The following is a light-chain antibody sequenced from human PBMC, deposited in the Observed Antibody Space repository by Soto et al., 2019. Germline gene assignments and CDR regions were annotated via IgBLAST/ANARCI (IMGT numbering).Light chain of an antibody. Sequence: QSALTQPASVSGSPGQSITIPCTGTSNDLGGYNYVSWYQQHPGKTPKLMIYDVSNRPSGVSDRFSGSKSGNTASLTLSARQAEDEADYYRSSYTGFITYVFGTGNKLTVL. CDR3: SSYTGFITYV. J-gene: IGLJ1*01. V-gene: IGLV2-14*01. CDR1: SNDLGGYNY. CDR2: DVS.